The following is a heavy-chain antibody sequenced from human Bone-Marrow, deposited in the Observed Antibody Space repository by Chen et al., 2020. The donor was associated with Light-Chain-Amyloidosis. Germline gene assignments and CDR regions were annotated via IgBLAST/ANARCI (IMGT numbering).Heavy chain of an antibody. CDR1: GSSISSDYF. D-gene: IGHD2-15*01. Sequence: QVQLQESGPALVKPSETLSLTCAVSGSSISSDYFWAWVRQPPGKGLEWIGEVTHTGSTSYNPSGESRVTMSLDISKNQFSLKLTSVTAADTAVYYCARNGHYSIDSWGQGTLVTVSS. J-gene: IGHJ4*02. CDR2: VTHTGST. V-gene: IGHV4-38-2*01. CDR3: ARNGHYSIDS.